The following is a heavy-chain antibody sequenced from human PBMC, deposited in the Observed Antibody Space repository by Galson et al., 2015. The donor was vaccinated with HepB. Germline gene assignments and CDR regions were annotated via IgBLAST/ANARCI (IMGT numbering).Heavy chain of an antibody. CDR1: GFTVSSDY. D-gene: IGHD6-19*01. V-gene: IGHV3-66*01. Sequence: SLRLSCAASGFTVSSDYMAWVRQAPGKGLEWVSLIYYNDNTHYPDSVKGRFTISWDRSKNTLYLQMNSLRAEDTAVYYCARGGQWLRPYYFHYWGQGTLVTVSS. CDR3: ARGGQWLRPYYFHY. CDR2: IYYNDNT. J-gene: IGHJ4*02.